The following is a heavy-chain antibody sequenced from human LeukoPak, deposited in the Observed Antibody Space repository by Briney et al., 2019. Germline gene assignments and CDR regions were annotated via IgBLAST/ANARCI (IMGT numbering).Heavy chain of an antibody. CDR1: GFTFSSYA. Sequence: GGSLRLSCAASGFTFSSYAMSWVRQAPGKGLEWVSAISGSGGSTYYADSVKGRFTISRDNSKNTLYLQMNSLRAEDTAVYYCAKDYKPYNSDWLLSTPYYFDYWGQGTLVTVSS. CDR3: AKDYKPYNSDWLLSTPYYFDY. V-gene: IGHV3-23*01. CDR2: ISGSGGST. J-gene: IGHJ4*02. D-gene: IGHD3-9*01.